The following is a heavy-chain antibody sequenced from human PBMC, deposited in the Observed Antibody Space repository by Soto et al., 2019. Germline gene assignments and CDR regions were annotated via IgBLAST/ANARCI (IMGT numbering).Heavy chain of an antibody. CDR3: AGASTWHPGAFDI. Sequence: SETLSLTCAVSGDSISRSYWWSWVRQLPGKGLEWIGSIYYSGSTIYNPSLKSRVTISVDTSKNQLSLKMSSVTAADTAVYYCAGASTWHPGAFDIWGQGTTVTVSS. D-gene: IGHD5-12*01. CDR2: IYYSGST. J-gene: IGHJ3*02. CDR1: GDSISRSYW. V-gene: IGHV4-4*02.